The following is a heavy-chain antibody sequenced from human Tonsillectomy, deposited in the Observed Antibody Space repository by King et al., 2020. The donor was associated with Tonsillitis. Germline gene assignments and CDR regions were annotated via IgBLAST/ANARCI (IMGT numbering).Heavy chain of an antibody. CDR1: GYTFTGYY. D-gene: IGHD2-15*01. J-gene: IGHJ4*02. Sequence: QLVQSGAEVKKPGASVKVSCKASGYTFTGYYMHWARQAPGQGLEWMGWINPNSGGTNHAQKFQGRVTMTRDTSITTAYMELSRLRSDDTAVYYCARCSGSSCYSLSFDHWGQGTLVTVSS. CDR3: ARCSGSSCYSLSFDH. CDR2: INPNSGGT. V-gene: IGHV1-2*02.